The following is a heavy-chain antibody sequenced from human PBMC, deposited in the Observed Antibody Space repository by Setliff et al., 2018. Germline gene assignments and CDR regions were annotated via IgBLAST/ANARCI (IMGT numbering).Heavy chain of an antibody. Sequence: SVKVSCKASGGTFSSYAISWVRQAPGQGLEWMGGIIPIFGTANYAQKFQGRVTITADESTSTAYMELSSLRSEDTAVYYCARDPYNWNYGDAFDIWGQGTMVTVSS. CDR1: GGTFSSYA. CDR3: ARDPYNWNYGDAFDI. J-gene: IGHJ3*02. V-gene: IGHV1-69*13. CDR2: IIPIFGTA. D-gene: IGHD1-7*01.